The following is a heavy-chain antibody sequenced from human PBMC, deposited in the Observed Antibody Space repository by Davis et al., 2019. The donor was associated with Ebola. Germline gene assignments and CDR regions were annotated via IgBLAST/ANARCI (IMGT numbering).Heavy chain of an antibody. CDR1: GGSISSSSYY. D-gene: IGHD3-3*01. Sequence: SETLSLTCTVSGGSISSSSYYWGWIRQPPGKGLEWIGEINHSGSTNYNPSLKSRVTISVDTSKNQFSLKLSSVTAADTAVYYCARSFPYYDFWSGKRYGMDVWGQGTTVTVSS. CDR3: ARSFPYYDFWSGKRYGMDV. V-gene: IGHV4-39*07. J-gene: IGHJ6*02. CDR2: INHSGST.